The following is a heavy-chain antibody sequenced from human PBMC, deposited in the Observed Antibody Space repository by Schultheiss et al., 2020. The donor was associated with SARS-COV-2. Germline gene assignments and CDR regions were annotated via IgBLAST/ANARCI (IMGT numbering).Heavy chain of an antibody. CDR1: GGSISSYY. CDR2: INHSGST. CDR3: ARAPGVVIGYGMDV. J-gene: IGHJ6*02. V-gene: IGHV4-34*01. Sequence: SQTLSLTCTVSGGSISSYYWSWIRQPPGKGLEWIGEINHSGSTNYNPSLKSRVTISVDTSKNQFSLKLSSVTAADTAVYYCARAPGVVIGYGMDVWGQGTTVTVSS. D-gene: IGHD3-22*01.